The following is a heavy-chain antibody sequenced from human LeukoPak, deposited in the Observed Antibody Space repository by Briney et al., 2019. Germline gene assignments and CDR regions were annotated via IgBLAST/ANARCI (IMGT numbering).Heavy chain of an antibody. D-gene: IGHD3-10*01. Sequence: NPGGSLRLSCAASGFTFSDYYMSWIRQAPGKGLEWVSYISSSGITIYYADSVKGRLTISRDNAKNSLYLQMNSLRAEDTAVYYCARYPLYGSGSYYTDYWGQGTLVTVSS. V-gene: IGHV3-11*01. CDR2: ISSSGITI. CDR1: GFTFSDYY. CDR3: ARYPLYGSGSYYTDY. J-gene: IGHJ4*02.